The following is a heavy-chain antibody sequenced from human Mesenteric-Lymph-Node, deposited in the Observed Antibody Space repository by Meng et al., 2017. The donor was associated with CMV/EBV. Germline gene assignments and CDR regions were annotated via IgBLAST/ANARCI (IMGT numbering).Heavy chain of an antibody. CDR1: DESFSDYY. D-gene: IGHD2-15*01. CDR3: ASIGYGLDV. V-gene: IGHV4-34*01. J-gene: IGHJ6*02. Sequence: SETLSLTCTVSDESFSDYYWTWIRQPPGKGLEWIGSIYYSGSTYYNPSLKSRVTISVDTSKNQFSLKLSSVTAADTAVYYCASIGYGLDVWGQGTTVTVSS. CDR2: IYYSGST.